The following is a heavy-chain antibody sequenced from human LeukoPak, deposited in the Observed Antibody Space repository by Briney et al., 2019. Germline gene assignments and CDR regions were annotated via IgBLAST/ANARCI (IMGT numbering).Heavy chain of an antibody. D-gene: IGHD2/OR15-2a*01. J-gene: IGHJ4*02. CDR1: GGSISSSS. CDR3: ARDSRISAPGY. CDR2: ISSSSSYI. Sequence: ETLSLTCTVSGGSISSSSYYWGWIRQPPGKGLEWVSSISSSSSYIYYADSVKGRFTISRDNAKNSLYLQMNSLRAEDTAVYYCARDSRISAPGYWGQGTLVTVSS. V-gene: IGHV3-21*01.